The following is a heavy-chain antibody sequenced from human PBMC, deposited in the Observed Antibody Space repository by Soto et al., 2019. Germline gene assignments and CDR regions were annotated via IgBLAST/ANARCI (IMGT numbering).Heavy chain of an antibody. J-gene: IGHJ4*02. CDR1: GGSISSYY. CDR3: ARDGGYSGYGDY. V-gene: IGHV4-59*12. D-gene: IGHD5-12*01. Sequence: PSETLSLTCTVSGGSISSYYWSWIRQPPGKGLEWIGYIYYSGNTNYNPSLKSRVTISVDTSKNQFSLKLSSVTAADTAVYYCARDGGYSGYGDYWGQGTLVTVSS. CDR2: IYYSGNT.